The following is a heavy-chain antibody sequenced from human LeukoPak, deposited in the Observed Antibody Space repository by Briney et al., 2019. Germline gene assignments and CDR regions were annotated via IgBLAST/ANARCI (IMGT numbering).Heavy chain of an antibody. CDR1: GGTFSNYA. V-gene: IGHV1-69*13. CDR2: IIPILGTS. J-gene: IGHJ4*02. Sequence: SVKVSCTASGGTFSNYAISWVRQAPGQGLEWMGGIIPILGTSNYAQKFQDRLTITADESTSTAYLELSSLTSADTAVYYCAREVSGTYCDYWGQGSLVTVSS. D-gene: IGHD1-26*01. CDR3: AREVSGTYCDY.